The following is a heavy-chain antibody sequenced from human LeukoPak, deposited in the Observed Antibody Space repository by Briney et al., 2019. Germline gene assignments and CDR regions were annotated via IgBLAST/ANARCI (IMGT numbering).Heavy chain of an antibody. D-gene: IGHD3-3*02. J-gene: IGHJ6*03. Sequence: GASVKVSCKASGYTFTSYYMHWVRQAPGQGLEWMGIINPSGGSTSYAQKFQGRVTMTRDTSTSTVYMELSSLRSEDTAVYYCARGPFLEWLSYYYYYYYMDVWGKGTTVTVSS. CDR1: GYTFTSYY. CDR2: INPSGGST. V-gene: IGHV1-46*01. CDR3: ARGPFLEWLSYYYYYYYMDV.